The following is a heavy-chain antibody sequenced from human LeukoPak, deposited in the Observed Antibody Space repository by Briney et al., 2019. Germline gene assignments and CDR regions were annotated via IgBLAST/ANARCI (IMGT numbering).Heavy chain of an antibody. CDR2: INHSGST. Sequence: SETLSLTCAVYGGSFSGYYWSWIRQPPGKGLEWIGEINHSGSTNYNPSLKSRVTISVDTSKNQFSLKLSSVTAADTAVYYCARVVRGVIVINWFDPWGQETLVTVSS. D-gene: IGHD3-10*01. CDR3: ARVVRGVIVINWFDP. J-gene: IGHJ5*02. CDR1: GGSFSGYY. V-gene: IGHV4-34*01.